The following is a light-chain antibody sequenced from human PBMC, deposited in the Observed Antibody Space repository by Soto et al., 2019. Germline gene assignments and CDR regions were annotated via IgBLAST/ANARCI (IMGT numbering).Light chain of an antibody. CDR1: QSISIL. J-gene: IGKJ1*01. CDR2: KAS. V-gene: IGKV1-5*03. CDR3: QQYNSYET. Sequence: DIQMTQSPSTLSASVGDRVTITCRASQSISILLAWYQQKPGKAPKLLIYKASSLESGVPSRFSGSGSGTEFTLTISSLQPDDFATYYCQQYNSYETFGQGTKVDIK.